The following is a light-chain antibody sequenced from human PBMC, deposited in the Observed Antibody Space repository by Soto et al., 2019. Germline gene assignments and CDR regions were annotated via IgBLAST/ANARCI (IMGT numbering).Light chain of an antibody. CDR1: QSVSNSY. V-gene: IGKV3-20*01. Sequence: EIVLTQSPGTLSLSPGERATLSCRASQSVSNSYLAWYQQKPGQAPRLLIYGASSRATDIPDRFSGSGSGTDFTLAISRLEPEDCAVYYCQQYGSSPWTFGQGTKVEIK. CDR2: GAS. CDR3: QQYGSSPWT. J-gene: IGKJ1*01.